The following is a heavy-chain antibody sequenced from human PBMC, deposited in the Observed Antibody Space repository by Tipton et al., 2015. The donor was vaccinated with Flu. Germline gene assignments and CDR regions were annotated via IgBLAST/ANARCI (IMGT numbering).Heavy chain of an antibody. D-gene: IGHD2-15*01. J-gene: IGHJ4*02. V-gene: IGHV4-59*01. CDR1: GGSISSYY. CDR2: IYYSGST. Sequence: TLSLTCTVSGGSISSYYWSRIRQPPGKGLEWIGYIYYSGSTNYNPSLKSRVTISVDTSKNQFSLKLSSVTAADTAVYYCAEGYCSGGSCYLSYWGQGTLVTVSS. CDR3: AEGYCSGGSCYLSY.